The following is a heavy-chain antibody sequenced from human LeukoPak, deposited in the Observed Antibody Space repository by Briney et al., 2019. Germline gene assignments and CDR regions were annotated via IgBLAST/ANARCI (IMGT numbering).Heavy chain of an antibody. Sequence: GGPLRLSCAASGFTFSSYAMHWVRQAPGKGLEWVAVISYDGSNKYYADSVKGRFTISRDNAKNSLYLQMNSLRAEDTAVYYCAELGITMIGGVWGKGTTVTISS. CDR3: AELGITMIGGV. V-gene: IGHV3-30*04. D-gene: IGHD3-10*02. CDR1: GFTFSSYA. CDR2: ISYDGSNK. J-gene: IGHJ6*04.